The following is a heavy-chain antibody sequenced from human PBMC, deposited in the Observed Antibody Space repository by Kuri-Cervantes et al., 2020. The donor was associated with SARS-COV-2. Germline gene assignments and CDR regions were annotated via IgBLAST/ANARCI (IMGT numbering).Heavy chain of an antibody. V-gene: IGHV3-7*03. J-gene: IGHJ3*02. CDR1: GFTFSSYW. Sequence: GESLKISCAASGFTFSSYWMSWVRQAPGKGLEWVANINQGGSETYYVASVKGRFTISSDNAKNSLYLQMNSLSAEDTAVYYCAKVKDIWTGYRDAFDIWGQGTMVTVSS. D-gene: IGHD3-9*01. CDR2: INQGGSET. CDR3: AKVKDIWTGYRDAFDI.